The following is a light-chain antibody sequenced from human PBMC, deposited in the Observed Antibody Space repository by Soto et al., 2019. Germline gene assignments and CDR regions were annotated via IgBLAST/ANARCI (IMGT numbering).Light chain of an antibody. CDR3: QKYNSAPLT. Sequence: DIKMTQSPSTLSASVGDRVTITCRASQSINIWLAWYQQKPGKAPKLLIYDASSLQSGVPSRFRGSTSGTEFTLTISSLQPEDVAAYYCQKYNSAPLTFGGGTKVDIK. J-gene: IGKJ4*01. V-gene: IGKV1-5*01. CDR1: QSINIW. CDR2: DAS.